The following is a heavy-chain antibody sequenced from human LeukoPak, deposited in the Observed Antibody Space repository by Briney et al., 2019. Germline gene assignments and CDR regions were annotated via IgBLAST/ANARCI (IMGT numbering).Heavy chain of an antibody. J-gene: IGHJ4*02. V-gene: IGHV6-1*01. CDR1: GDSVSSNSDA. CDR2: TYYRSKWYY. D-gene: IGHD1-26*01. CDR3: ARDPVGGSTTFDY. Sequence: SQTLSLTCAISGDSVSSNSDAWNWIRQSPSRGLEWLGSTYYRSKWYYDYAVAVKSRISINPDTSKNQFSLQLSSVTPEDTAVYYCARDPVGGSTTFDYWGQGTLVTVSS.